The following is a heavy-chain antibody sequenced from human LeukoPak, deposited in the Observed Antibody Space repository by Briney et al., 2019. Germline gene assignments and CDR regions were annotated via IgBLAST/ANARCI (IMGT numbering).Heavy chain of an antibody. D-gene: IGHD3-9*01. CDR3: ARHQLRYFVSEYIWFDP. J-gene: IGHJ5*02. Sequence: GESLQISCKGSGYSFTSYWIGWVRQMPGKGLEWMGIIYPGDSDTRYSPSFQGQVTISADKSISTAYLQWSSLKASDTARYYCARHQLRYFVSEYIWFDPWGQGTLVTVSS. V-gene: IGHV5-51*01. CDR1: GYSFTSYW. CDR2: IYPGDSDT.